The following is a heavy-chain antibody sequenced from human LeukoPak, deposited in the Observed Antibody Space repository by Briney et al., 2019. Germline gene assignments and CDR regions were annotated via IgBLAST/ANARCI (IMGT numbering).Heavy chain of an antibody. CDR2: ISYSGTP. Sequence: PSETLSLTCTVSGGSISSYYRSWIRQPPGKGLEWIGYISYSGTPNYNPSLKGRVTISVAPSKTQFSLKLRSVTAPDTAVYYCARDRGNYFDCWGQGALVTVSS. D-gene: IGHD6-13*01. J-gene: IGHJ4*02. V-gene: IGHV4-59*01. CDR3: ARDRGNYFDC. CDR1: GGSISSYY.